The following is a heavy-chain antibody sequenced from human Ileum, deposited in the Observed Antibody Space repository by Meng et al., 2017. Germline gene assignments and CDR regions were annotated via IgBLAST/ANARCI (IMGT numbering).Heavy chain of an antibody. V-gene: IGHV3-73*01. CDR3: TRLYSAG. J-gene: IGHJ4*02. D-gene: IGHD6-13*01. CDR2: IRSKANNYAT. CDR1: GVSFSDSS. Sequence: VQLVESGGGVVQPGGSRKRSCAASGVSFSDSSMHWVRQASGKGLEWVGHIRSKANNYATAYAASVKGRFTISRDESKNTAYLQMSSLKTEDTAVYYCTRLYSAGWGQGTLVTVSS.